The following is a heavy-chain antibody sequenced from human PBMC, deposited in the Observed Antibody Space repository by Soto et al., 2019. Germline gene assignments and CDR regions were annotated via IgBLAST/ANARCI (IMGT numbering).Heavy chain of an antibody. Sequence: PSETLSLSFTVSGRSISSGDYYLSWIRQPPGKGLEWIVYIYYSGIASYNTSLKSRVTISVDTSKSQSSLKLSSVTAADKAVYYSARWTTIFDYSGQGTLVTVSS. D-gene: IGHD4-17*01. CDR2: IYYSGIA. V-gene: IGHV4-30-4*01. CDR3: ARWTTIFDY. J-gene: IGHJ4*02. CDR1: GRSISSGDYY.